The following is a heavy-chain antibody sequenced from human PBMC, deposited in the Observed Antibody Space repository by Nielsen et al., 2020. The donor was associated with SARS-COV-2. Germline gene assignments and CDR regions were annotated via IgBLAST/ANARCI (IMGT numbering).Heavy chain of an antibody. V-gene: IGHV4-39*01. Sequence: RQAPGKGLGRIGSIYYSGSTYYNPSLKSRVTISVDTSKNQFSLKLSSVTAADTAVYYCARQTVYCSGGSCYSESLSFDYWGQGTLVTVSS. CDR2: IYYSGST. J-gene: IGHJ4*02. D-gene: IGHD2-15*01. CDR3: ARQTVYCSGGSCYSESLSFDY.